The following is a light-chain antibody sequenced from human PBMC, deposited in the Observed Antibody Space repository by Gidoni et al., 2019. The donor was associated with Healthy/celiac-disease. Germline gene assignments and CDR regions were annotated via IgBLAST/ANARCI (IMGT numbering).Light chain of an antibody. CDR1: SSDVGGHNY. CDR2: DVS. CDR3: SSYTSSSTVV. V-gene: IGLV2-14*03. Sequence: HSALTQPASVSGSPGQSITISCTGTSSDVGGHNYVSWYQQHPGKAPKLMIYDVSNRPSGVSNRFSGSKSGNTASLTISGLQAEDEADHYCSSYTSSSTVVFGGGTKLTVL. J-gene: IGLJ2*01.